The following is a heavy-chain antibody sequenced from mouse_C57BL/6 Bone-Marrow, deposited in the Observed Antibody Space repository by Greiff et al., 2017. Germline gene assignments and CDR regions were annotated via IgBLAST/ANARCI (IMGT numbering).Heavy chain of an antibody. CDR1: GYTFTDYH. CDR3: ARFQWGAGFAD. CDR2: INPNNGGT. V-gene: IGHV1-22*01. J-gene: IGHJ3*01. Sequence: VQLQQSGPELVKPGASVKMSCKASGYTFTDYHMHWVKQSHGKSLEWIGYINPNNGGTTYNQKFKGKATLTVNKSSSTAYMELRSLTSEDSAVDYCARFQWGAGFADWGQRTLVTVSA.